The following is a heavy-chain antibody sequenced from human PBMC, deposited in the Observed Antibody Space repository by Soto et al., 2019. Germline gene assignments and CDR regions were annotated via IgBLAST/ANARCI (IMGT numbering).Heavy chain of an antibody. CDR1: GGSLSGYY. D-gene: IGHD5-18*01. CDR3: ARRRGYSYGYGRPDY. J-gene: IGHJ4*02. V-gene: IGHV4-34*01. CDR2: INHSGST. Sequence: PSETLPLTCAGYGGSLSGYYWSWIRQPPGKGLEWIGEINHSGSTNYNPSLKSRVTISVDTSKNQLSLKLSSVTAADTAVYYCARRRGYSYGYGRPDYWGQGTLVTVSS.